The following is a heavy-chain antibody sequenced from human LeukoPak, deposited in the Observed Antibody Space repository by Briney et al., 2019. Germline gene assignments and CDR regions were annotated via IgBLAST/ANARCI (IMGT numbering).Heavy chain of an antibody. Sequence: GGSLRLSCAASGFTFSSYGMHWVRQAPGKGLEWVAFIRYDGSNKYYADSVKGRFTISRDNSKNTVYLQMNSLRAEATAVSYCAKGLTYYYDSSGYYYYYYYMDVWGNGTTVTVSS. CDR1: GFTFSSYG. CDR3: AKGLTYYYDSSGYYYYYYYMDV. CDR2: IRYDGSNK. V-gene: IGHV3-30*02. J-gene: IGHJ6*03. D-gene: IGHD3-22*01.